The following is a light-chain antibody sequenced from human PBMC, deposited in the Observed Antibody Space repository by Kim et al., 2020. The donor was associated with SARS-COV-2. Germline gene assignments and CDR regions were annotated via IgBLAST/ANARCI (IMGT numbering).Light chain of an antibody. CDR1: SGSIASNY. J-gene: IGLJ3*02. V-gene: IGLV6-57*03. CDR2: EDN. CDR3: QSYDSSNRV. Sequence: LTQPHSVSESPGKTVTISCTRSSGSIASNYVQWYQQRPGSGPTTVIYEDNQRPSGVPDRFSGSIDSSSNSASLTISGLKTEDEADYYCQSYDSSNRVFGGGTQLTVL.